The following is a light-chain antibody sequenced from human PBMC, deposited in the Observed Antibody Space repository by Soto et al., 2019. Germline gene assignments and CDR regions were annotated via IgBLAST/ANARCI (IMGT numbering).Light chain of an antibody. Sequence: DIQMTQTPSTLSASVGDRDTITCRASQSISSWLAWYQQKLGRAPRLLIYDASSLESGVPSRFSGSGYGTEFTLTISSLQPDDFATYYCQQYNTYSSLTFGGGTKVEIK. CDR3: QQYNTYSSLT. CDR2: DAS. J-gene: IGKJ4*01. V-gene: IGKV1-5*01. CDR1: QSISSW.